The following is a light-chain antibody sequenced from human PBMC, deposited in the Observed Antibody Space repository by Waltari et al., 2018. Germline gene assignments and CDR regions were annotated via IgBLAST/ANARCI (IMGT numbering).Light chain of an antibody. J-gene: IGLJ2*01. V-gene: IGLV2-14*03. CDR1: SSHVGGYNS. CDR2: DVS. Sequence: QSALTQPASVSGSPGQSITISCTGTSSHVGGYNSVSWYQQHPGKAPKLMIYDVSNRPSGVSNRFSGSKSGNTASLTISGLQAEDEADYYCSSYTSSSTLGVFGGGTKLTVL. CDR3: SSYTSSSTLGV.